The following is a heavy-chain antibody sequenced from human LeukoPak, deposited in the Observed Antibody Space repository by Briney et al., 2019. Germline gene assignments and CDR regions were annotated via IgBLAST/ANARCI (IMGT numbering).Heavy chain of an antibody. V-gene: IGHV4-61*02. CDR2: IYISGST. CDR1: GGSISSGSYY. J-gene: IGHJ3*02. Sequence: PSQTLSLTCTVSGGSISSGSYYWSWIRQPAGKGLEWIGRIYISGSTNYNPSLKSRVTISVDTSKNQFSLKLSSVTAADTAVYYCARVWGIAAADVQLGHDAFDIWGQGTMVTVSS. D-gene: IGHD6-13*01. CDR3: ARVWGIAAADVQLGHDAFDI.